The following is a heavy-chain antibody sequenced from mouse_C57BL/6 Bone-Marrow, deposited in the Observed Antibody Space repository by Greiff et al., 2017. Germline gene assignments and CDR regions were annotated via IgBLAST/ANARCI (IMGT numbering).Heavy chain of an antibody. Sequence: EVQRVESGGDLVKPGGSLKLSCAASGFTFSSYGMSWVRQTPDKRLEWVATISSGGSYTYYPDSVKGRFTISRDNAKNTLYLHMSSLKSEDTAMYYCARQLCDYWGQGTTLTVSS. V-gene: IGHV5-6*01. CDR1: GFTFSSYG. CDR3: ARQLCDY. J-gene: IGHJ2*01. CDR2: ISSGGSYT.